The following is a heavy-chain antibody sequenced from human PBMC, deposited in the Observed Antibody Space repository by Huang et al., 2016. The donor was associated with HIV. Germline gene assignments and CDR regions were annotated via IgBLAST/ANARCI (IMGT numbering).Heavy chain of an antibody. D-gene: IGHD3-10*01. CDR3: ARDDQVDHGLGFDY. CDR1: GGSISSHY. J-gene: IGHJ4*02. CDR2: VYHTGGT. Sequence: QVQLQESGPGLVKPSETLSLTCTVSGGSISSHYWNWFRKPPGKGLEWIGKVYHTGGTNYNPSLKRRVTISLDTSKNQFCLKVTSVTAADTAIYYCARDDQVDHGLGFDYWGQGTLVTVSS. V-gene: IGHV4-59*11.